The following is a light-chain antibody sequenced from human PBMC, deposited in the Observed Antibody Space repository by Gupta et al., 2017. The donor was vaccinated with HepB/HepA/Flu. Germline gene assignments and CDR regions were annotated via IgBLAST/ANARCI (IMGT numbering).Light chain of an antibody. CDR2: GAS. Sequence: EILMTQSPATLSVSPGERATLSCRASQSVNSNLAWYQQKPGQAPRVLIYGASTRATGIPARFSGSGSGTEFTLTISSLQSEDFALYYCQQYNNWPPLTFGGGTKVEMK. J-gene: IGKJ4*01. CDR1: QSVNSN. V-gene: IGKV3-15*01. CDR3: QQYNNWPPLT.